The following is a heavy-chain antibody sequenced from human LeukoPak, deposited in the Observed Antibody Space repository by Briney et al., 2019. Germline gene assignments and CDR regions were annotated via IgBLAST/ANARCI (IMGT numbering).Heavy chain of an antibody. V-gene: IGHV3-49*04. J-gene: IGHJ4*02. D-gene: IGHD6-19*01. CDR2: IRNKTNVGTA. CDR3: SRAYYTGWLGINDY. CDR1: GFTFSDYA. Sequence: GRSLRLSCTASGFTFSDYAMTWVRQAPGKGLELVRFIRNKTNVGTADYAAFVKGRFTITRDDSKTMAPLKMNRLKPEDTADYFCSRAYYTGWLGINDYWAQGALVSVSS.